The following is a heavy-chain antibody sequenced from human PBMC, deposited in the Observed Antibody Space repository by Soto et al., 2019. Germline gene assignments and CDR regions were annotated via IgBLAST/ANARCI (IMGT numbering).Heavy chain of an antibody. Sequence: QVQLVQSGPEVKKPGASVKVSCKASGYTFSTYGFSWVRQAPGQGLEWVVWTGSHKSDTTYAQKFQGRATMTTDTSTTTSSMELRSLTSDDTAVYFCAIDWRGAEGFGPWGQGTLVTVSS. CDR3: AIDWRGAEGFGP. J-gene: IGHJ5*02. D-gene: IGHD3-3*01. CDR2: TGSHKSDT. CDR1: GYTFSTYG. V-gene: IGHV1-18*01.